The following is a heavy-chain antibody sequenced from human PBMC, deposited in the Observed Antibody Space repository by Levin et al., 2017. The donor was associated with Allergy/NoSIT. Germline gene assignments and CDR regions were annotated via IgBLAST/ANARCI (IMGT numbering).Heavy chain of an antibody. V-gene: IGHV3-9*01. CDR3: AKAGDGCTGGVCYSYYYMDV. J-gene: IGHJ6*03. Sequence: PGGSLRLSCAASGFTFDDYAMHWVRQAPGKGLEWVSGISWNSGSIGYADSVKGRFTISRDNAKNSLYLQMNSLRAEDTALYYCAKAGDGCTGGVCYSYYYMDVWGKGTTVTVSS. CDR1: GFTFDDYA. CDR2: ISWNSGSI. D-gene: IGHD2-8*02.